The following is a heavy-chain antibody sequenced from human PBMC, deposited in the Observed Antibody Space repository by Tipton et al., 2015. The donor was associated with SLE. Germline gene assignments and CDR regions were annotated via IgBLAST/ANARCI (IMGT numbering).Heavy chain of an antibody. CDR1: GFTISSYS. Sequence: SLRLSCAASGFTISSYSMNWVRQAPGKGLEWVSYISSSSSTIYYADSVKGRFTISRDNAKNSLYLQMNSLRAEDTAVYYCASLVVVPAATGDYWGQGTLVTVSS. CDR2: ISSSSSTI. V-gene: IGHV3-48*01. D-gene: IGHD2-2*01. CDR3: ASLVVVPAATGDY. J-gene: IGHJ4*02.